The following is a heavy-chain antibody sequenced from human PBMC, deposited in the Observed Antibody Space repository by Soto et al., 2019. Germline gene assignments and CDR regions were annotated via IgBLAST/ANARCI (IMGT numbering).Heavy chain of an antibody. CDR2: IIPILGIA. CDR1: GGTFSSYT. Sequence: SVKVSCKASGGTFSSYTISWVRQAPGQGLEWMRRIIPILGIANYAQKFQGRVTITADKSTSTAYMELSSLRSEDTAVYYCARATQVTVEDYYYYYMDVWGKGTTVTVSS. D-gene: IGHD4-4*01. J-gene: IGHJ6*03. V-gene: IGHV1-69*02. CDR3: ARATQVTVEDYYYYYMDV.